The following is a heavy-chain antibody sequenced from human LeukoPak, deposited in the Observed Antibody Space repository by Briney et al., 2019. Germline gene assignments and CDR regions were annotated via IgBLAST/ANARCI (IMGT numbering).Heavy chain of an antibody. D-gene: IGHD3-9*01. CDR1: GFTLNKYS. CDR2: ISSSGNYI. J-gene: IGHJ4*02. V-gene: IGHV3-21*01. CDR3: ATDRLVRYVDWPY. Sequence: KPGGSLRLSCAASGFTLNKYSMNWVRQAPGKGLDWLSSISSSGNYIYCAESVKGRFTISRDNAKNSVYLQMNSLRAEDTAVYYCATDRLVRYVDWPYWGQGTLVTVSS.